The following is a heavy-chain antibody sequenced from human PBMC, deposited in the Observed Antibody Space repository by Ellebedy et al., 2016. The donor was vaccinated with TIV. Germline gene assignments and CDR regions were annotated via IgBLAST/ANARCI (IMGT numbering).Heavy chain of an antibody. D-gene: IGHD5-12*01. CDR3: ARGLSGYPRAFDY. CDR2: IDPSDSYT. J-gene: IGHJ4*02. CDR1: GYSFTSYW. Sequence: GESLKISCKGSGYSFTSYWISWVRQMPGKGLEWMGRIDPSDSYTNYSPSFQGHVTISADKSISTAYLQWSSLKASDTAMYYCARGLSGYPRAFDYWGQGTLVTVSS. V-gene: IGHV5-10-1*01.